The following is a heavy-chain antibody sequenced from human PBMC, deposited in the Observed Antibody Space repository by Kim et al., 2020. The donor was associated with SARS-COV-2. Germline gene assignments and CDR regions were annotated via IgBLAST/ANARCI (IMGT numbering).Heavy chain of an antibody. D-gene: IGHD5-18*01. Sequence: ASVKVSCKASGYTFTRYAMNWVRQAPGQGLEWMGWINPNTGDPTYAQGFTGRFVFSLDTSVSTAYLQISSLKAEDTAVYYCARDGTAMVTDWFDPWCQGTLVTVAS. CDR1: GYTFTRYA. J-gene: IGHJ5*02. CDR2: INPNTGDP. V-gene: IGHV7-4-1*02. CDR3: ARDGTAMVTDWFDP.